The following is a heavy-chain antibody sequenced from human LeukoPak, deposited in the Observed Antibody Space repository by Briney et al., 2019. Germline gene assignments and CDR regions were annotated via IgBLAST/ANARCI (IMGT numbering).Heavy chain of an antibody. CDR3: ARRRGNTSGFQGYYFDY. J-gene: IGHJ4*02. CDR2: IYHDGST. V-gene: IGHV4-4*02. D-gene: IGHD6-19*01. CDR1: GGSISSTNW. Sequence: SETLSLTCAVSGGSISSTNWWSWVRQSPGKGLEWIGEIYHDGSTNYNPSLKSRVTISLDKSKNQFSLKLDSVTAADTAVYYCARRRGNTSGFQGYYFDYWGQGTLVTVSS.